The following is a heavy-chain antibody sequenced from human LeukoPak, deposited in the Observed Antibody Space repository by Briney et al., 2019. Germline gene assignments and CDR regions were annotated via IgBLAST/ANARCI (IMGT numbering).Heavy chain of an antibody. V-gene: IGHV1-69*06. CDR1: GGTLSSYA. Sequence: SVKVSCKASGGTLSSYAISWVRQAPGQGLEWMGGIIPIFGTANYAQKFQGRVTITADKSTRTMYMELSSLRSEDTAVYYCARGDVLRNFDWFGSLDPWGQGTLVTVSS. D-gene: IGHD3-9*01. J-gene: IGHJ5*02. CDR3: ARGDVLRNFDWFGSLDP. CDR2: IIPIFGTA.